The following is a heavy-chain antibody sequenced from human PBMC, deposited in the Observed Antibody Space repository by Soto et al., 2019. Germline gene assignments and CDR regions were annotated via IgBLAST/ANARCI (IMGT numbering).Heavy chain of an antibody. V-gene: IGHV3-11*05. CDR3: VRDDCDKGYEAPFNY. Sequence: GGSLRLSCAASGFTFSDYYMTWIRQAPGKGLEWVSYITDTSSYTDYADSVKGRFTISRDNAKNSLYLQMDSLRAEDTAVYYCVRDDCDKGYEAPFNYWGQGTLVTVSS. CDR1: GFTFSDYY. D-gene: IGHD3-22*01. CDR2: ITDTSSYT. J-gene: IGHJ4*02.